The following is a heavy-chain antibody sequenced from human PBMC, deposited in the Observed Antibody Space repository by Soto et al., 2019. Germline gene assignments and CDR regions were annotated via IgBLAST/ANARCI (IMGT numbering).Heavy chain of an antibody. CDR1: GFTFSSYG. V-gene: IGHV3-30*18. Sequence: QVQLVESGGGVVQPGRSLRLSCAASGFTFSSYGMHWVRQAPGKGLEWVAVIPYDGSNKYYADSVKGRFTISRDNSKNTLYLQMNSLRAEDTAVYYCAKDRVVGATGCVDYWGQGTLVTVSS. D-gene: IGHD1-26*01. CDR3: AKDRVVGATGCVDY. CDR2: IPYDGSNK. J-gene: IGHJ4*02.